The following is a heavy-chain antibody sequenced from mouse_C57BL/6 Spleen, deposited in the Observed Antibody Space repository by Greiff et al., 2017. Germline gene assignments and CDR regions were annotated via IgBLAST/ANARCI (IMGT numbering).Heavy chain of an antibody. J-gene: IGHJ4*01. CDR1: GYTFTDYY. D-gene: IGHD2-2*01. CDR2: INPNNGGT. V-gene: IGHV1-26*01. CDR3: ARGPYGYDERSYAMDY. Sequence: EVQLQQSGPELVKPGASVKISCKASGYTFTDYYMNWVKQSHGKSLEWIGDINPNNGGTSYNQKFKGKATLTVDKSSSTAYMELRSLTSEDSAVYYCARGPYGYDERSYAMDYWGQGTSVTVSS.